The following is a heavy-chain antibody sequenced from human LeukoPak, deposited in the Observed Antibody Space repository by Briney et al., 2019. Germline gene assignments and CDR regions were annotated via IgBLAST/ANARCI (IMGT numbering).Heavy chain of an antibody. V-gene: IGHV3-48*04. CDR1: GFTFSTYS. CDR2: INSSSSII. J-gene: IGHJ4*02. CDR3: ASPEGY. Sequence: GGSLRLSCAASGFTFSTYSMNWVRQAPGKGLEWVSYINSSSSIIFYVDSVKGRFTISRDDAKNSLYLQMNSLRAEDTAMYYCASPEGYWGQGTLVTVSS. D-gene: IGHD7-27*01.